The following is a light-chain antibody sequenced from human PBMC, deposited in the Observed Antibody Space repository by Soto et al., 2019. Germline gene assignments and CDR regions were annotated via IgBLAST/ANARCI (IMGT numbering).Light chain of an antibody. Sequence: QAVVSQEPSFSVSPGETVTLTCGLTSASVLTSYYPSWYQQTPGQAPRTLIYSTNIRSSGVPDLFSGSILGNKAALTITGAQEDDESDYYCALYVGSGTVVFGGGTKLTVL. V-gene: IGLV8-61*01. CDR3: ALYVGSGTVV. CDR1: SASVLTSYY. CDR2: STN. J-gene: IGLJ2*01.